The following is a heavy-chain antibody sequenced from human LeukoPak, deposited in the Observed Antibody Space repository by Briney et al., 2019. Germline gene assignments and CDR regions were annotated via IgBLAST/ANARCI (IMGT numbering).Heavy chain of an antibody. V-gene: IGHV4-59*12. J-gene: IGHJ5*02. CDR1: GGSISSYY. CDR3: ARRPIYCSSTSCYQNWFDP. Sequence: SETLSLTCTVSGGSISSYYWSWIRQPPGKGLEWIGYIYYCGSTNYNPSLKSRVTISVDTSKNQFSLKLSSVTAADTAVYYCARRPIYCSSTSCYQNWFDPWGQGTLVTVSS. CDR2: IYYCGST. D-gene: IGHD2-2*01.